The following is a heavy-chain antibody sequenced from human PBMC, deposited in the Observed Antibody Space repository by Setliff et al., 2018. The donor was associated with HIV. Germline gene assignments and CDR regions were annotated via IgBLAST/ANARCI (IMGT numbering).Heavy chain of an antibody. Sequence: SETLSLTCIVSGGSISTTSYYWSWIRQPPGKGLEWIATVYYSGSTYDNPSLKSRVTLSIDTSKNQFSLKLNSVTAADTAVYFCARASRWGSIPFDYWGQGTLVTVSS. D-gene: IGHD2-21*01. CDR1: GGSISTTSYY. V-gene: IGHV4-39*07. CDR3: ARASRWGSIPFDY. CDR2: VYYSGST. J-gene: IGHJ4*02.